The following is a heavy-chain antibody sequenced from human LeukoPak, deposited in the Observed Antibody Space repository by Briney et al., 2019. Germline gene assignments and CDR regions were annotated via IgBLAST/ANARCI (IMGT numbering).Heavy chain of an antibody. CDR2: IIPIFGTA. V-gene: IGHV1-69*13. CDR3: ARTKYYDILTGPKIPSYNWFDP. CDR1: GGTFSSYA. J-gene: IGHJ5*02. D-gene: IGHD3-9*01. Sequence: ASVKVSCKASGGTFSSYAISWVRQAAGQGLEWMGGIIPIFGTANYAQKFQGRVTITADESTSTAYMGLSSLRSEDTAVYYCARTKYYDILTGPKIPSYNWFDPWGQGTLVTVSS.